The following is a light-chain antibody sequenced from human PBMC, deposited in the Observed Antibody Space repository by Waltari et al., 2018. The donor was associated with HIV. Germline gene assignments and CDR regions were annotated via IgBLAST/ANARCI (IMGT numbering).Light chain of an antibody. CDR2: NVS. J-gene: IGKJ4*01. CDR3: QQFNSYPLT. Sequence: AILLTQSPSSLSASVGDRITITCRASQGGSSTLSWYQQKSRKPPKLLIYNVSSLQRGVPSRFSGSGSGTDFTLTITSLQPEDFATYYCQQFNSYPLTFGGGTRVEIK. CDR1: QGGSST. V-gene: IGKV1-13*02.